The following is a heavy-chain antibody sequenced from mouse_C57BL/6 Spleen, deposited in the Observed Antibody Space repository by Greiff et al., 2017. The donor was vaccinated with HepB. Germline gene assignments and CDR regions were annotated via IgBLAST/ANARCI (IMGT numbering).Heavy chain of an antibody. CDR3: ARITTAGYFDY. D-gene: IGHD1-2*01. V-gene: IGHV5-9*01. CDR1: GFTFSSYT. J-gene: IGHJ2*01. Sequence: EVKLMESGGGLVKPGGSLKLSCAASGFTFSSYTMSWVRQTPEKRLEWVATISGGGGNTYYPDSVKGRFTISRDNAKNTLYLQMSSLRSEDTALYYCARITTAGYFDYWGQGTTLTVSS. CDR2: ISGGGGNT.